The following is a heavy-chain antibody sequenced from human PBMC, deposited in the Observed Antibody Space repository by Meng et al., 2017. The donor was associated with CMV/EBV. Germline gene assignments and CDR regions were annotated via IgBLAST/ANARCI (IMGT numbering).Heavy chain of an antibody. CDR2: IIPIFGTA. CDR1: GGTFSSYA. CDR3: ARRAGSNENLYCGGDCYFYYYYGMDV. V-gene: IGHV1-69*05. Sequence: SVKVSCKASGGTFSSYAISWVRQAPGQGLEWMGGIIPIFGTANYAQKLQGRVTITTDESTSTAYMELSSLRSEDTAVYYCARRAGSNENLYCGGDCYFYYYYGMDVWGQGTTVTVSS. J-gene: IGHJ6*02. D-gene: IGHD2-21*01.